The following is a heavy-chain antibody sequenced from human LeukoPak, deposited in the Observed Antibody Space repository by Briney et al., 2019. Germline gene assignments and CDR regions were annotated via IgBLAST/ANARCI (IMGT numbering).Heavy chain of an antibody. D-gene: IGHD3-22*01. CDR2: IYYSGYT. CDR1: GGSISPYY. Sequence: SDTLSLTCSVSGGSISPYYWSWIRQPPGKGLEWIGYIYYSGYTNYNPSLKSRVTISVDTSKNQFSLKLSSVTAADTAVYYCARDSYDTSGYFLVWGQGTLVTVSS. CDR3: ARDSYDTSGYFLV. J-gene: IGHJ4*02. V-gene: IGHV4-59*01.